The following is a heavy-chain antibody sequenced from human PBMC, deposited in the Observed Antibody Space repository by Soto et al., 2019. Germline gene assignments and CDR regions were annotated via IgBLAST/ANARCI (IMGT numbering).Heavy chain of an antibody. J-gene: IGHJ4*02. CDR1: GFTFSSYW. V-gene: IGHV3-7*05. CDR3: ARGRQQLVRYLGFDY. Sequence: PGGSLRLSCAASGFTFSSYWMSWVRQAPGKGLEWVANIKQDGSEKYYVDSVKGRFTISRDNAKNSLYLQMNSLRAEDTAVYYRARGRQQLVRYLGFDYWGQGTLVTVSS. CDR2: IKQDGSEK. D-gene: IGHD6-13*01.